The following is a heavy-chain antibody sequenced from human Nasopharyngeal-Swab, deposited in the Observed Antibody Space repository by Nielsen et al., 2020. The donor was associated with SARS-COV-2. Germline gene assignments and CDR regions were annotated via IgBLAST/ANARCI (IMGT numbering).Heavy chain of an antibody. J-gene: IGHJ4*02. CDR2: ISSSSSTS. Sequence: GGSLRPSCAASEFTMSRNGMHWVRQAEGKGLEWVAYISSSSSTSYYADSVKGRFTISRENPKNSLYLQMNSLRDEDTALYYCASDVAIVGATLENWGQGTLVTVSS. V-gene: IGHV3-48*02. CDR1: EFTMSRNG. CDR3: ASDVAIVGATLEN. D-gene: IGHD1-26*01.